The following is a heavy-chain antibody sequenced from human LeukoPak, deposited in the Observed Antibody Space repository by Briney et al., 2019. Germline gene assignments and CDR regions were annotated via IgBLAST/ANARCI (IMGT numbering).Heavy chain of an antibody. CDR3: AKGSYGSGSYPYYYYYYYMDV. J-gene: IGHJ6*03. CDR1: GFTFSSYG. D-gene: IGHD3-10*01. CDR2: ISGSGGST. Sequence: GGTLRLSCAASGFTFSSYGMSWVRQAPGKGLEWVSAISGSGGSTYYADSVKGRFTISRDNSKNTLYLQMNSLRAEDTAVYYCAKGSYGSGSYPYYYYYYYMDVWGKGTTVTISS. V-gene: IGHV3-23*01.